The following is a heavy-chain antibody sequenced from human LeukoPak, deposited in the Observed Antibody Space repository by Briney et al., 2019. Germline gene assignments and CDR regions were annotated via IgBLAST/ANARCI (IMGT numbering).Heavy chain of an antibody. CDR1: GGSISSSSYY. Sequence: SETLSLTCTVSGGSISSSSYYWGWIRQPPGKGLEWIGSIYYSGSTYYNPSLKSRVTISVDTSKNQFSLKLSSVTAADTAVYYCARDLAVLGYFDFDYWGQGTPVTVSS. CDR3: ARDLAVLGYFDFDY. D-gene: IGHD3-22*01. V-gene: IGHV4-39*07. CDR2: IYYSGST. J-gene: IGHJ4*02.